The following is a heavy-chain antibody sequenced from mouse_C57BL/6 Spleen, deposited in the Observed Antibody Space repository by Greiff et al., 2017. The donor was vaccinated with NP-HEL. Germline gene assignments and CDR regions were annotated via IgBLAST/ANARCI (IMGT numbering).Heavy chain of an antibody. CDR3: ARWVTTVVLDY. D-gene: IGHD1-1*01. J-gene: IGHJ2*01. V-gene: IGHV1-80*01. Sequence: QVQLQQSGAELVKPGASVKISCKASGYAFSSYWMNWVKQRPGKGLVWIGQIYPGDGDTNYNGKFKGKATLTADKSSSTAYMQLSSLTSEDSAVYFCARWVTTVVLDYWGQGTTLTVSS. CDR2: IYPGDGDT. CDR1: GYAFSSYW.